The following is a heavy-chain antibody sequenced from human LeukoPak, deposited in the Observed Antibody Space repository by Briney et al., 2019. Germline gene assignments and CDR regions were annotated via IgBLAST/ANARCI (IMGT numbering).Heavy chain of an antibody. CDR3: ARSRYRTLSGGFDY. V-gene: IGHV3-74*01. CDR1: GFTFRDFW. CDR2: INSDGGNI. Sequence: PGGSLRLSCAASGFTFRDFWMHWVRQAPGKGLVWVSRINSDGGNITYADSVKGRFTISRDNAKNTLYLQMNSLRGEDTAVYYCARSRYRTLSGGFDYWGQGILVTVSS. D-gene: IGHD3-10*02. J-gene: IGHJ4*02.